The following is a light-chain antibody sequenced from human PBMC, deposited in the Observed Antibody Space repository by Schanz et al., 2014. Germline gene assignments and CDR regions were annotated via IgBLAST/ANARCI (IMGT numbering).Light chain of an antibody. CDR3: QQYNNWPWT. Sequence: IVLTQSPGTLSLSPGERATLSCRASQSVTSNSLAWYQQKPGQPPSLLIYGISARATGVPDRFSGSGSGTDFTLTISSLQSEDFAVYYCQQYNNWPWTFGQGTKVEIK. CDR2: GIS. J-gene: IGKJ1*01. CDR1: QSVTSN. V-gene: IGKV3D-15*01.